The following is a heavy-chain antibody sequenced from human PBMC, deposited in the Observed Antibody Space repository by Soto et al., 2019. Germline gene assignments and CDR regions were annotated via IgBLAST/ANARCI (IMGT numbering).Heavy chain of an antibody. V-gene: IGHV3-48*04. CDR3: ARDRPTTFSADL. J-gene: IGHJ3*01. CDR2: INDISNAI. Sequence: EVQLVESGGGLVQPGGSLRLSCTASGFTFTDHSMNWVRHAPGKGLEWLSYINDISNAIHYADSVRGRFAVSRDNAKKSVFLHMNSQKVEETCVYYCARDRPTTFSADLWGQGTVVTVSS. CDR1: GFTFTDHS. D-gene: IGHD5-12*01.